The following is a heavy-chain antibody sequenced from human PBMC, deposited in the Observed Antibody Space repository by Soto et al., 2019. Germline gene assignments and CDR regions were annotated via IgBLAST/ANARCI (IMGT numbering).Heavy chain of an antibody. CDR2: IRSKAYGGTT. J-gene: IGHJ5*02. Sequence: GGSLRLSCTASGFTFGDYAMSWFRQDPGKGLEWVGFIRSKAYGGTTEYAASVKGRFTISRDDSKSIAYLQMNSLKTEDTAVYYCTTNYYDSSGYDNWFDPWGQGTLVTVS. V-gene: IGHV3-49*03. D-gene: IGHD3-22*01. CDR1: GFTFGDYA. CDR3: TTNYYDSSGYDNWFDP.